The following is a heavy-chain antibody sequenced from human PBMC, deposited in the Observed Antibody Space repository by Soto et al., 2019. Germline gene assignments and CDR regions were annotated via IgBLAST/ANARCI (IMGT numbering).Heavy chain of an antibody. CDR1: GGSISSDSYY. V-gene: IGHV4-31*03. Sequence: SETLSLTCTVCGGSISSDSYYWTWIRHHPGKGLEWMGYIFHSGTTHYNPSLESRLTISLDTSKNQFSLRLTSVTAADAAVYYCARAVAITFEAAISDFDTWGQGTLLTVSS. J-gene: IGHJ4*02. CDR3: ARAVAITFEAAISDFDT. D-gene: IGHD3-16*02. CDR2: IFHSGTT.